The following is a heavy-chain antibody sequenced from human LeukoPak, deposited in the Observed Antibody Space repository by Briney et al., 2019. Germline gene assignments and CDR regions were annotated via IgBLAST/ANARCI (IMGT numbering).Heavy chain of an antibody. CDR1: GGSISSYY. J-gene: IGHJ4*02. CDR3: ARGGSSWYADY. D-gene: IGHD6-13*01. CDR2: IYYSGST. Sequence: KPSETLSLTCTVSGGSISSYYWSWIRQPPGKGLEWIGYIYYSGSTNYNPSLKSRVTISVDTSNDQFSLKVSSVTAADTAVYYCARGGSSWYADYWGQGTLVTVSS. V-gene: IGHV4-59*01.